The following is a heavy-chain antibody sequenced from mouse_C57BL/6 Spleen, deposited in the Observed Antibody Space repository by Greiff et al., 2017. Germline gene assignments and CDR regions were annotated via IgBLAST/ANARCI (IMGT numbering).Heavy chain of an antibody. J-gene: IGHJ4*01. CDR1: GFNIKDYY. V-gene: IGHV14-1*01. CDR2: IDPEDGDT. Sequence: EVQLQQSGAELVRPGASVKLSCTASGFNIKDYYMHWVKQRPEQGLEWIGRIDPEDGDTEYAPKFQSKATMTADTSSNTAYLQLSSLTSEDTAVYYCTTPSYGSSYVDYWGQGTSVTVSS. D-gene: IGHD1-1*01. CDR3: TTPSYGSSYVDY.